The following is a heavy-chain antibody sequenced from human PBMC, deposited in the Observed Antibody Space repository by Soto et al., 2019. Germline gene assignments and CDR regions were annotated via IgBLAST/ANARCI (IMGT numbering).Heavy chain of an antibody. CDR2: IYPGDSDT. CDR1: GYSFTSYW. V-gene: IGHV5-51*01. Sequence: GASLKISCKGSGYSFTSYWIGWVRQMPGKGLEWMGIIYPGDSDTRYSPSFQGQVTISADKSISTAYLQWSSLKASDTAMYYCARSYYDFWSGSIHGPEYYYYYMDVWGKGTTVTVSS. J-gene: IGHJ6*03. CDR3: ARSYYDFWSGSIHGPEYYYYYMDV. D-gene: IGHD3-3*01.